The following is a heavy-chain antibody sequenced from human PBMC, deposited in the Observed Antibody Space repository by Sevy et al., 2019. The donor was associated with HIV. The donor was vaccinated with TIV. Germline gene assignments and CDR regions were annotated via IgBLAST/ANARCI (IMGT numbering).Heavy chain of an antibody. Sequence: SETLSLTCTVSGGSISSYYWSWIRQPAGKGLEWIGRIYTSGSTNYNPSLKSRVTMSVDTSKNQFSLKLSSVTAADTAVYYCARERPPRSWGSPDAFDIWGQWTMVTVSS. V-gene: IGHV4-4*07. CDR3: ARERPPRSWGSPDAFDI. CDR2: IYTSGST. CDR1: GGSISSYY. D-gene: IGHD7-27*01. J-gene: IGHJ3*02.